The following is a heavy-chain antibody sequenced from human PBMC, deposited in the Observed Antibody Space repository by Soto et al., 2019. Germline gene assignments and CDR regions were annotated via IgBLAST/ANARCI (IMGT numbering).Heavy chain of an antibody. V-gene: IGHV3-72*01. CDR1: GFTFSDHY. CDR3: TRVALTTGTTLQDRFFDH. J-gene: IGHJ4*02. D-gene: IGHD1-1*01. Sequence: HPGGSLRLSCAASGFTFSDHYMDWVRQAPGKGLEWLGCIRNKANSYSTVYAASVKGRFSISRDDSESSLYLQMNSLKTEDTAVYYCTRVALTTGTTLQDRFFDHWGQGTLVTVSS. CDR2: IRNKANSYST.